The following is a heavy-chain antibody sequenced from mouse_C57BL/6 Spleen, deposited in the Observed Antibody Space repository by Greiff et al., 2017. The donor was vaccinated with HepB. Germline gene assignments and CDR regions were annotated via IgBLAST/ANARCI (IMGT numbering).Heavy chain of an antibody. CDR2: ISSGGSYT. CDR3: ERHGTYCYGGSYVLWYFDV. V-gene: IGHV5-6*01. CDR1: GFTFSSYG. J-gene: IGHJ1*03. Sequence: EVQLVESGGDLVKPGGSLKLSCAASGFTFSSYGMSWVRQTPDKRLEWVATISSGGSYTYYPDSVKGRFTISRDNAKNTLYLQMSRLKSEDTALYYCERHGTYCYGGSYVLWYFDVWGTGTTVTVSS. D-gene: IGHD1-1*01.